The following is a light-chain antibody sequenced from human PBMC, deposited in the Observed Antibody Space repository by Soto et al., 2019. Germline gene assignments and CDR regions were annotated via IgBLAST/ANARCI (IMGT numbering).Light chain of an antibody. CDR3: TSWTTSNSYV. CDR2: DVS. Sequence: QSALTQPAPVSGSPAQSITISCTGTNSDVGGYNYVSWYQQHPGKAPKLMIFDVSNRPSGVSNRFSGSKSGNTASLTISGLQAEDEADYYCTSWTTSNSYVFGTGTKLTVL. V-gene: IGLV2-14*01. CDR1: NSDVGGYNY. J-gene: IGLJ1*01.